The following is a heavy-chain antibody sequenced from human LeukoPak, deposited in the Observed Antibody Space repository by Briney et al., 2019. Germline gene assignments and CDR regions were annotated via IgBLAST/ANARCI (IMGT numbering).Heavy chain of an antibody. Sequence: ASETLSLTCTVSGGSMSNSYWSWIRQPPGKGLEWIGEINHSGSTNYNPSLKSRVTISVDTSKNQFSLKLSSVTAADTAVYYCARRRAGGHYYYYYYGMDVWGQGTTVTVSS. CDR3: ARRRAGGHYYYYYYGMDV. V-gene: IGHV4-34*01. CDR1: GGSMSNSY. D-gene: IGHD6-13*01. J-gene: IGHJ6*02. CDR2: INHSGST.